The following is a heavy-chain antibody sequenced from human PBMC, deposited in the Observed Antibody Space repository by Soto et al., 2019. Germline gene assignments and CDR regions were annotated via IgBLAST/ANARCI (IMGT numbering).Heavy chain of an antibody. D-gene: IGHD6-19*01. CDR2: INPNSGGT. Sequence: QVQLVQSGAEVKKPGASVKVSCKASGYTFTGYYMHWVRQAPGQGLEWMGWINPNSGGTNYAQKFQGWVTMTRDTSISTAYMELSRLRSDDTAVYHCARDPYSSGWSWSIWGQGTMVTVSS. V-gene: IGHV1-2*04. J-gene: IGHJ3*02. CDR1: GYTFTGYY. CDR3: ARDPYSSGWSWSI.